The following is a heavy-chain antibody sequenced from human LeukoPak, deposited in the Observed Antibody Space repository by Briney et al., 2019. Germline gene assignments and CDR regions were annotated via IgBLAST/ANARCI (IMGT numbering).Heavy chain of an antibody. D-gene: IGHD5-12*01. CDR1: GGSISTYY. V-gene: IGHV4-59*01. J-gene: IGHJ4*02. CDR2: IFHSGST. CDR3: ARTPVATDFDY. Sequence: SETLSLTCTVSGGSISTYYWSWIRQPPGKGLEWIGYIFHSGSTYYNPSLKSRVTISGDTSKNQFSLKLTSVTAADTAVYYCARTPVATDFDYWGQGTLVTVSS.